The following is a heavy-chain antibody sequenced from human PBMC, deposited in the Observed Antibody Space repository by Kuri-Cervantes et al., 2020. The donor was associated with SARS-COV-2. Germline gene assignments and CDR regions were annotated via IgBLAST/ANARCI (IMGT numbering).Heavy chain of an antibody. Sequence: SQTLSLTCAVYGGSFSGYYWSWIRQPPGKGLEWIGYIFHSGDTNYNPSLKSRLTISLDTSSNQFSLNLTSVTAADTAIYYCAKVRTTIFGVVEGTFDFWGPGMLVTVSS. CDR1: GGSFSGYY. CDR2: IFHSGDT. CDR3: AKVRTTIFGVVEGTFDF. J-gene: IGHJ4*02. V-gene: IGHV4-34*12. D-gene: IGHD3-3*01.